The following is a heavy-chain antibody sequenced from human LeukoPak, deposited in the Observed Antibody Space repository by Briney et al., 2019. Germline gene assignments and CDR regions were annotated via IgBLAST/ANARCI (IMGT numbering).Heavy chain of an antibody. CDR1: GFTFDDYA. D-gene: IGHD6-13*01. CDR2: ISWDGGST. CDR3: AKERYSSSFNWFDP. Sequence: PGGSLRLSCAASGFTFDDYAMHWVRQAPGKGLEWVSLISWDGGSTYYADSVKGRFTISRDNSKNSLYLQMNSLRAEDTALYYCAKERYSSSFNWFDPWGQGTLVTVSS. V-gene: IGHV3-43D*03. J-gene: IGHJ5*02.